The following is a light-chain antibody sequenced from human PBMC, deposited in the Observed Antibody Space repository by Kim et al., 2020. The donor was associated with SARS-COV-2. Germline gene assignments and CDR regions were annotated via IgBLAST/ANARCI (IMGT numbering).Light chain of an antibody. CDR2: GAS. CDR1: QSVSSTY. J-gene: IGKJ4*01. Sequence: PPREGATPSCRASQSVSSTYLAWYQQKPGQAPRLLIYGASSRATGIPDRFSGSGFGTDFSLTISRLEPEDFAVYYCQQYASSPFTFGGGTKVDIK. V-gene: IGKV3-20*01. CDR3: QQYASSPFT.